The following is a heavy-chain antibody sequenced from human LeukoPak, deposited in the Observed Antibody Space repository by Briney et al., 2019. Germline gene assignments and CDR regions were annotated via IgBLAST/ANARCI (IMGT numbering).Heavy chain of an antibody. V-gene: IGHV3-11*06. CDR2: ISGSNNDA. CDR1: GFTFSDYY. Sequence: PGGSLRLSCAASGFTFSDYYMTWIRQAPGKGLEYVSYISGSNNDATYADSVKGRFTISRDNAKNSLYLQMNSLRAEDTAVYYCVRVARLVDYWGQGTRVTVSS. CDR3: VRVARLVDY. J-gene: IGHJ4*02. D-gene: IGHD4-11*01.